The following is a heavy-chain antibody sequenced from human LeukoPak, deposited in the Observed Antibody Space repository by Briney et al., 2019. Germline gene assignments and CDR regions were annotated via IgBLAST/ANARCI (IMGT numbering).Heavy chain of an antibody. D-gene: IGHD6-25*01. CDR1: KFTFSDYW. V-gene: IGHV3-74*01. Sequence: GGSLRLSCVGSKFTFSDYWMHWVRQAPGKGLVRVSRINNDGSFASYADSVKGRFTISRDNAKNTLYLQMNSLRAEDTAVYHCATGAAADTRYYYFGLDAWGKGTTVTVSS. CDR2: INNDGSFA. J-gene: IGHJ6*04. CDR3: ATGAAADTRYYYFGLDA.